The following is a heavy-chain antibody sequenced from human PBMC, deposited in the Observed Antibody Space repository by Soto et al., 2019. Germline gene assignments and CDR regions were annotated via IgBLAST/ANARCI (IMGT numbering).Heavy chain of an antibody. CDR2: IKQDGSEK. D-gene: IGHD4-17*01. CDR3: ARDDYGDYQHYFDY. J-gene: IGHJ4*02. CDR1: GFTFSSYW. Sequence: GGSLRLSCAASGFTFSSYWMSWVRQAPGKGLEWVANIKQDGSEKYYVDSVKGRFTISRDNAKNSLYLQMNSLRAEDTAVYYCARDDYGDYQHYFDYWGQGTLVTVSS. V-gene: IGHV3-7*05.